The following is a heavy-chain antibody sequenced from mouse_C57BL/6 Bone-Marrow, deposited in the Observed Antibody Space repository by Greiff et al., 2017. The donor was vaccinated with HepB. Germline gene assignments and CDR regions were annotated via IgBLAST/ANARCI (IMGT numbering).Heavy chain of an antibody. CDR2: ISSGGSYT. CDR1: GFTFSSYG. Sequence: EVMLVESGGDLVKPGGSLKLSCAASGFTFSSYGMSWVRQTPDKRLEWVATISSGGSYTYYPDSVKGRFTISRDNAKKTLYLQMSSLKSEYTAMYYCARYYGSSYLAYWGQGTLVTVSA. D-gene: IGHD1-1*01. V-gene: IGHV5-6*01. J-gene: IGHJ3*01. CDR3: ARYYGSSYLAY.